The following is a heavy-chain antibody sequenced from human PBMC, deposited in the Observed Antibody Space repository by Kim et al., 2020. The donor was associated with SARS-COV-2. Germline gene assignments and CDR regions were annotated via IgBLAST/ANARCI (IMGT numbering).Heavy chain of an antibody. Sequence: GGSLRLSCTASGFTFGDYAMSWVRQAPGKGLEWVGFIRSKAYGGTTEYAASVKGRFTISRDDSKSIAYLQMNSLKTEDTAVYYCTGLELRPYGMDVWGQGTTVTVSS. V-gene: IGHV3-49*04. J-gene: IGHJ6*02. CDR3: TGLELRPYGMDV. D-gene: IGHD1-7*01. CDR1: GFTFGDYA. CDR2: IRSKAYGGTT.